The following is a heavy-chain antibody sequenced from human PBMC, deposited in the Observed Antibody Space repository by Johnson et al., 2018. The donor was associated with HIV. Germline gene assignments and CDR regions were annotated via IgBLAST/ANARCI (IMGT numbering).Heavy chain of an antibody. Sequence: QVQLVESGGGVVQPGRSLRLSCAVSGFTFSSYGMHWVRRAPGKGLEWVAVISYDGSNKYYADSVKGRFTISRDNSKNTLYLQMNSLRAEDTAVYYCAKVHSSSSNGFDIWGQGTMVTVSS. J-gene: IGHJ3*02. V-gene: IGHV3-30*18. D-gene: IGHD6-6*01. CDR3: AKVHSSSSNGFDI. CDR1: GFTFSSYG. CDR2: ISYDGSNK.